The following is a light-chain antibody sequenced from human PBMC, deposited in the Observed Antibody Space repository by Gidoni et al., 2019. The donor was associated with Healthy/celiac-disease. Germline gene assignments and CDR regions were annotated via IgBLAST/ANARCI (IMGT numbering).Light chain of an antibody. V-gene: IGKV1-5*03. J-gene: IGKJ1*01. Sequence: DIQMTQSPSTLSASVGDRVTITCRASQSISSWLAWYQQKPGKAPKLLIYKASSLEGGVPSRFSGSGSGTEFTLTISSLQPDDFATYYCQQYNSYSFXQXTKVEIK. CDR1: QSISSW. CDR3: QQYNSYS. CDR2: KAS.